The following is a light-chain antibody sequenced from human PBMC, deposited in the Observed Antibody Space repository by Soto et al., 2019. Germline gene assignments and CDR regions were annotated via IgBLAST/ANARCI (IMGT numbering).Light chain of an antibody. V-gene: IGKV3-11*01. CDR3: QQRSNWIT. CDR2: DAS. Sequence: EIVLTQSPATLSLSPGERATLSCRASQSVSRYLAWYQQKPGQAPRLLIYDASNRATGIPARFSGSGSGTDFTLTISSLEPEDFAVYYCQQRSNWITFGQGTQLEIK. J-gene: IGKJ5*01. CDR1: QSVSRY.